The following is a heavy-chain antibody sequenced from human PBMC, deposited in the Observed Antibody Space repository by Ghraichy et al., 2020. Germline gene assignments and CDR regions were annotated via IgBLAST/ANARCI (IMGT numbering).Heavy chain of an antibody. CDR3: AKDWRCRRCNPRPSVFDY. V-gene: IGHV3-23*01. D-gene: IGHD3-3*01. Sequence: GGSLRLSCAASGFTFSSYAMSWVRQAPGKGLEWVSAISGSGGSTYYADSVKGRFTISRDNSKNTLYLQMNSLRAEDTAVYYCAKDWRCRRCNPRPSVFDYWGQGTLVTVSS. CDR2: ISGSGGST. CDR1: GFTFSSYA. J-gene: IGHJ4*02.